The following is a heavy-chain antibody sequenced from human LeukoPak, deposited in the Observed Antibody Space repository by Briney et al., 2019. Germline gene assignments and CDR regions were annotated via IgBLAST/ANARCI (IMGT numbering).Heavy chain of an antibody. CDR1: GYTFTSYD. CDR3: ARGEWLSYFDY. CDR2: MSPNSGDT. V-gene: IGHV1-8*01. Sequence: ASVKVSCKASGYTFTSYDFNWVRQATGQRPEWMGWMSPNSGDTGYAQKFQDRVTMTRNTSISTAYMELSSLRSEDTAVYYCARGEWLSYFDYWGQGTLVTVSS. J-gene: IGHJ4*02. D-gene: IGHD3-22*01.